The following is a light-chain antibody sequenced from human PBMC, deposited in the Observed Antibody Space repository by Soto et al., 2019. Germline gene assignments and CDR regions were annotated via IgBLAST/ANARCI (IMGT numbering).Light chain of an antibody. CDR2: AAS. CDR3: QQYKNYSIT. J-gene: IGKJ5*01. CDR1: QSISSY. V-gene: IGKV1-39*01. Sequence: DIQMTQSPSFLSASVGDRVTISCRASQSISSYLNWYQQKPGKAPKLLIYAASSLQSGVPSRFSGSGSGTDFTLTISSLQPEDFATYFCQQYKNYSITFGQGTRLEIK.